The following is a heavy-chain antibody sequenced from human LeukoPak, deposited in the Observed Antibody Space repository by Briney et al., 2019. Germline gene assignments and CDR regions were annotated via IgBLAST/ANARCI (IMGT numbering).Heavy chain of an antibody. CDR3: ARIRYGHTGDICYNH. D-gene: IGHD2-8*02. CDR1: GVSFNAYY. V-gene: IGHV4-34*01. CDR2: VSPGGYI. Sequence: SETLSLTCTVSGVSFNAYYWSWIRQSPGKGLEWIGEVSPGGYIKYNPSLKSRVTISVDTSESQLSLRLSSVTAADTAMYYCARIRYGHTGDICYNHWAQGTLVTVSS. J-gene: IGHJ5*02.